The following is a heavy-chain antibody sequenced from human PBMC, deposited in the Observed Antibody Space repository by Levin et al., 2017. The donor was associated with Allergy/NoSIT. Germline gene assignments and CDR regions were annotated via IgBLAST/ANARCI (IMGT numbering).Heavy chain of an antibody. D-gene: IGHD4-11*01. CDR1: GFTFSSYS. V-gene: IGHV3-48*02. J-gene: IGHJ6*03. CDR3: ARVGLQYKTPYYMDV. Sequence: RAGGSLRLSCAASGFTFSSYSMNWVRQAPGKGLEWVSYISSSSSTIYYADSVKGRFTISRDNAKNSLYLQMNSLRDEDTAVYYCARVGLQYKTPYYMDVWGKGTTVTVSS. CDR2: ISSSSSTI.